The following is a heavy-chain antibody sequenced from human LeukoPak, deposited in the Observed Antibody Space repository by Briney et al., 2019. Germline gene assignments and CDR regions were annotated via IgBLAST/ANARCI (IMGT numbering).Heavy chain of an antibody. J-gene: IGHJ6*02. V-gene: IGHV1-3*01. D-gene: IGHD2-2*01. Sequence: ASVKVSCKASEYTFNSDAINWVRQAPGQRLEWMGWINAGNGNTKYSQKFQGRVTITRDTSASTAYMELSSLRSEDTAVYYCARDGPYCSSTSCYYYDYYYGMDVWGQGTTVTVSS. CDR1: EYTFNSDA. CDR2: INAGNGNT. CDR3: ARDGPYCSSTSCYYYDYYYGMDV.